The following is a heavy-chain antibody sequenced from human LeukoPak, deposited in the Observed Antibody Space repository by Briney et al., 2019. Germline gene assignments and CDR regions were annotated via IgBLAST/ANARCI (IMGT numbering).Heavy chain of an antibody. V-gene: IGHV3-21*01. CDR1: GFTFSSYS. J-gene: IGHJ5*02. Sequence: KSGGSLRLSCAASGFTFSSYSMNWVRQAPGKGLEWVSSISSSSSYIYYADSVKGRFTISRDNAKNSLYLQMNSLRAEDKAVYYCARDPRGHSSSWYWELDWFDPWGQGTLVTVSS. D-gene: IGHD6-13*01. CDR3: ARDPRGHSSSWYWELDWFDP. CDR2: ISSSSSYI.